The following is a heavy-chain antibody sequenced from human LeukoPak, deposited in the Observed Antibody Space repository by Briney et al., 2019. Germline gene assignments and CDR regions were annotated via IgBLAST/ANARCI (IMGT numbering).Heavy chain of an antibody. CDR2: IIPIFGTA. CDR3: ARSCTSCRDAFDI. Sequence: ASVKVSCKASGGTFSSYAISWVRQAPGQGLEWMGGIIPIFGTANYAQKFQGRVTITTDESTSTAYMELSSLRSEDTAVYYCARSCTSCRDAFDIWGQGTMVTVSS. J-gene: IGHJ3*02. D-gene: IGHD2-2*01. V-gene: IGHV1-69*05. CDR1: GGTFSSYA.